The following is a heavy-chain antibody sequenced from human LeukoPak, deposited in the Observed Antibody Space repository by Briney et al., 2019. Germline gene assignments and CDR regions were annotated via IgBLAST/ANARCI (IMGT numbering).Heavy chain of an antibody. D-gene: IGHD2-15*01. Sequence: PGRSLRLSCAASGFTFSSYGTHWVRQAPGKGLEWVANIKQDGGQKNYVDSVKGRFTISRDNAKNSVYLQMNSLRAEDTAVYYCARDQRWFDYWGQGTLVTVSS. CDR3: ARDQRWFDY. J-gene: IGHJ4*02. V-gene: IGHV3-7*04. CDR2: IKQDGGQK. CDR1: GFTFSSYG.